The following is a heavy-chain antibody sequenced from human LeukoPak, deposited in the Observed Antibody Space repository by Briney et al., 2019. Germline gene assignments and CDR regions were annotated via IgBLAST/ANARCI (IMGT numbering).Heavy chain of an antibody. D-gene: IGHD2-2*02. CDR1: GGSISSYY. Sequence: ASETPSLTCTVSGGSISSYYWSWIRQPAGKGLEWIGRIYTSGSTNYNPSLKSRVTMSVDTSKNQFSLKLSSVTAADTAVYYCAREIVCTSCYNLVSNAFDIWGQGTMVTVSS. J-gene: IGHJ3*02. CDR3: AREIVCTSCYNLVSNAFDI. V-gene: IGHV4-4*07. CDR2: IYTSGST.